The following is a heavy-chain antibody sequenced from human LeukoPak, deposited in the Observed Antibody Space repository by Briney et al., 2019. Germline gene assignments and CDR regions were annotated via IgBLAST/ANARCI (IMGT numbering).Heavy chain of an antibody. Sequence: ASVKVSCKASGYTLTSYGISWVRQAPGQGLEWMGWISAYNGNTNYAQKLQGRVTMTTDTSTSTAYMELRSLRSDDTAVYYCARDEGIAARSGDAFDIWGQGTMVTVSS. V-gene: IGHV1-18*01. D-gene: IGHD6-6*01. CDR2: ISAYNGNT. J-gene: IGHJ3*02. CDR1: GYTLTSYG. CDR3: ARDEGIAARSGDAFDI.